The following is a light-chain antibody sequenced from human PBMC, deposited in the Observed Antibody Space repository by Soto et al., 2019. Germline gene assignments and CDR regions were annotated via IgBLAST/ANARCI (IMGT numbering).Light chain of an antibody. Sequence: DIQMTQSPSSLSASVGDRVTITCRASQGIGNDLGWYQQKPGKAPKRLIHAASSLQSGVPSRFSGSGSGTEFTLTISSLQPEDFATYYCLQNNRYPLTFGGGTKVEIK. CDR3: LQNNRYPLT. J-gene: IGKJ4*01. CDR1: QGIGND. V-gene: IGKV1-17*01. CDR2: AAS.